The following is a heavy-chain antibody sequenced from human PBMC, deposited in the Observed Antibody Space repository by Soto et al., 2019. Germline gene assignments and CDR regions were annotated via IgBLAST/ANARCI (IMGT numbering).Heavy chain of an antibody. V-gene: IGHV4-61*01. CDR2: IYYSGST. D-gene: IGHD2-21*02. Sequence: SETLSLTCTVSGGSVTSGNYYWSWIRQPPGKGLEWIGHIYYSGSTNYNPSLKSRVTISADASKNQFSLKLSSVTAADTAIYYCARGPVVTPFVDYWGQGTLVTVSS. CDR3: ARGPVVTPFVDY. J-gene: IGHJ4*02. CDR1: GGSVTSGNYY.